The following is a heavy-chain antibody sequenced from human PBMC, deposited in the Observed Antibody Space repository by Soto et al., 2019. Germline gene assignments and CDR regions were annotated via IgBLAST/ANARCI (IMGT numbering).Heavy chain of an antibody. CDR1: GGSFSGYY. CDR3: ARGARRAAPNDY. Sequence: PSETLSLTCAVYGGSFSGYYWSWIRQPPGKGLEWIGEINHSGSTNYNPSLKSRVTISVDTSKNQFSLKLSSVTAEDTAGYYCARGARRAAPNDYSRQGTLVTVSS. D-gene: IGHD2-15*01. V-gene: IGHV4-34*01. CDR2: INHSGST. J-gene: IGHJ4*02.